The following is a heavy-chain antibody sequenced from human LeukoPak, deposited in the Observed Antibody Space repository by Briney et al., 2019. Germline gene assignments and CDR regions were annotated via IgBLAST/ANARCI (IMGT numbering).Heavy chain of an antibody. J-gene: IGHJ4*02. V-gene: IGHV3-21*06. D-gene: IGHD1-1*01. Sequence: GGSLRLSCAASGFPFNTYTMNWARQAPGKGLEWLSSLDSSGAYIFYADSVKGRFIISRDNAKNSLYPQMNHLRVEDTALHFVLRGERRDYWVQGTVVTVSS. CDR2: LDSSGAYI. CDR3: LRGERRDY. CDR1: GFPFNTYT.